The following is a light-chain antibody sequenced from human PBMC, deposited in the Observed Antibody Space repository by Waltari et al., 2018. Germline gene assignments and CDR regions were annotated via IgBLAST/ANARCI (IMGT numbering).Light chain of an antibody. CDR1: SSDYGGYHY. V-gene: IGLV2-11*01. Sequence: QSALTQPRSVSGSPGQSVTISCTGTSSDYGGYHYVSWYQQHPDKAPKLIIYDINKRPSGVPDRFSGSKSGNTASLTISGLRAEDEADYYCCSYVGSNIYWVFGGGTKLTVL. J-gene: IGLJ3*02. CDR2: DIN. CDR3: CSYVGSNIYWV.